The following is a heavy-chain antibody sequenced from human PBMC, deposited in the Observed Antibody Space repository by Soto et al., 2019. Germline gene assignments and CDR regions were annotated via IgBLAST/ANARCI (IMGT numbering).Heavy chain of an antibody. D-gene: IGHD2-15*01. J-gene: IGHJ4*02. CDR3: ARDKGRSPLDY. V-gene: IGHV3-48*01. Sequence: EVQLVESGGGLVQPGGSLRLSCAASGFTFSCYSMNWARQAPGKGLEWISYISSSSRTIYYPDSVKGRFTISRDNAKNSLYLQMNSLRAEDTAVYYCARDKGRSPLDYWGQGTLVTVSS. CDR1: GFTFSCYS. CDR2: ISSSSRTI.